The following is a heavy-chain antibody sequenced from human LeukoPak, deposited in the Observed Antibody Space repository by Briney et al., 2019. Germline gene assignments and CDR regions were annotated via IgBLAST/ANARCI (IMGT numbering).Heavy chain of an antibody. CDR1: GFTFTNFG. D-gene: IGHD3-3*01. Sequence: GGSLRLSCTASGFTFTNFGMNWVRQAPGKGLEWVSSISGTSSYIYYADSVKGRFTISRDNAKDSLYLQMNSLRAEDTAVYYCTRGSVFDFSSGYYLDSWGQGILVTVSS. CDR3: TRGSVFDFSSGYYLDS. J-gene: IGHJ4*02. CDR2: ISGTSSYI. V-gene: IGHV3-21*01.